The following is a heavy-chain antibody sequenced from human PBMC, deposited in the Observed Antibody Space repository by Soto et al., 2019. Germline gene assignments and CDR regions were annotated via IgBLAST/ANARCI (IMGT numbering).Heavy chain of an antibody. V-gene: IGHV1-18*01. D-gene: IGHD3-22*01. CDR2: ISAYNDNT. CDR1: GYTFTSYG. Sequence: GASVKVSCKASGYTFTSYGIGWVRQAPGQGLEWMGWISAYNDNTNYAQKLQGRVTMTTDTSTSTDNMELRSLRTDDTAIYYYERDPPGIVVVYAGFFDYWGQGALVTGSS. J-gene: IGHJ4*02. CDR3: ERDPPGIVVVYAGFFDY.